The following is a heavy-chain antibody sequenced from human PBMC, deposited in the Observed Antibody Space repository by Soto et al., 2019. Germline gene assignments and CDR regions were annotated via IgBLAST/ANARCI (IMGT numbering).Heavy chain of an antibody. CDR3: ASDSGSFDAFDI. CDR1: GFTFSSYG. J-gene: IGHJ3*02. CDR2: IWYDGSNK. D-gene: IGHD1-26*01. Sequence: QVQLVESGGGVVQPGRSLRLSCAASGFTFSSYGMHWVRQAPGKGLEWVAVIWYDGSNKYYADSVKGRFTISRDNSKNTLYLQMNSLRAEDTAVYYCASDSGSFDAFDIWGQGTMVTVSS. V-gene: IGHV3-33*01.